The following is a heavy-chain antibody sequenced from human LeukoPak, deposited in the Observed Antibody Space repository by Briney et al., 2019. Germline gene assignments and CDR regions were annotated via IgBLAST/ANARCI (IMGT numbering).Heavy chain of an antibody. Sequence: PSETLSLTCTVSGGSLNSNNYYWGWIRQPPGKGLEWIASVYYSGDTWYNPSLKSRVTISVDTSKNQFSLKVTSVTAADTSVYYCARLPELLNDPFDYWGRGTLVTVSS. CDR1: GGSLNSNNYY. V-gene: IGHV4-39*01. D-gene: IGHD1-7*01. J-gene: IGHJ4*02. CDR2: VYYSGDT. CDR3: ARLPELLNDPFDY.